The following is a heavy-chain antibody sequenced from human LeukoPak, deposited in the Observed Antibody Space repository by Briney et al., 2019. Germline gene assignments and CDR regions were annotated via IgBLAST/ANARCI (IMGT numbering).Heavy chain of an antibody. CDR1: GGSFSSGSSY. CDR3: ARDSGRSWYYFDY. CDR2: IYHSGST. D-gene: IGHD6-13*01. V-gene: IGHV4-30-2*01. J-gene: IGHJ4*02. Sequence: SETLSLTCTVSGGSFSSGSSYWSWIRQPPGKGLEWIGYIYHSGSTYYNPSLKSRVTISVDRSKNQFSLKLSSVTAADTAVYYCARDSGRSWYYFDYWGQGTLVTVSS.